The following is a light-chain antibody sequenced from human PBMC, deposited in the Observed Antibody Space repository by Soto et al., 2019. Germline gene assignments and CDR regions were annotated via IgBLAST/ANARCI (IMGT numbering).Light chain of an antibody. V-gene: IGLV2-8*01. CDR2: EVS. Sequence: QSVLTQPPSASGSPGQSVTISCNGTISDVGGYNYVSWYQQHPGKAPKLMIYEVSKRPSGVPDRFSGSKSGNTASLTVSGLQAEDEADYYCSSYAGSNNLVFGGGTKVT. CDR3: SSYAGSNNLV. J-gene: IGLJ2*01. CDR1: ISDVGGYNY.